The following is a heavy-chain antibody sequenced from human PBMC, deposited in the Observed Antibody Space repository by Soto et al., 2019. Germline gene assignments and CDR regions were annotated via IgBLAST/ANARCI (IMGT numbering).Heavy chain of an antibody. CDR1: GDSVSSKSAT. Sequence: QTLSLTCAISGDSVSSKSATWNWIRQAPSRGLEWLGRTYYRSKWSTDYAVSLRGRITVSPDSSKNQFSLRLTSLTPEDTAVYYCARALAGSYDYWGQGTLVAVSS. J-gene: IGHJ4*02. CDR3: ARALAGSYDY. D-gene: IGHD3-10*01. CDR2: TYYRSKWST. V-gene: IGHV6-1*01.